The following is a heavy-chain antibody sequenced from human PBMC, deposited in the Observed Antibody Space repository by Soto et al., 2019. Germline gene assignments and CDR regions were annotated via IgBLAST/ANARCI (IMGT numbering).Heavy chain of an antibody. Sequence: PSETLSLTCTVSGGSISGDHWNWIRQPPGKGLEWIAYVSSSGTTKYNPSHKSRVTISIDTTKNQFSLRLSSVTAADTAVYYCASGFYDSRGYSEAFDIWGQGTKVTVSS. D-gene: IGHD3-22*01. V-gene: IGHV4-59*01. CDR3: ASGFYDSRGYSEAFDI. CDR1: GGSISGDH. J-gene: IGHJ3*02. CDR2: VSSSGTT.